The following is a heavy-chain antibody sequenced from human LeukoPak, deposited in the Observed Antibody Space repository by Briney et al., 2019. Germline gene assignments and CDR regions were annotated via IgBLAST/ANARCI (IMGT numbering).Heavy chain of an antibody. D-gene: IGHD6-13*01. CDR2: ISYDGSNK. Sequence: GGSLRLSCAASGFTFSSYGMHWVRQAPGKGLEWVAVISYDGSNKYYADSVKGRFTISRDNSKNTLYLQMNSLRAEDTAVYYCAKGQRSSWYYFDYWGQGTLVTVSS. CDR1: GFTFSSYG. V-gene: IGHV3-30*18. CDR3: AKGQRSSWYYFDY. J-gene: IGHJ4*02.